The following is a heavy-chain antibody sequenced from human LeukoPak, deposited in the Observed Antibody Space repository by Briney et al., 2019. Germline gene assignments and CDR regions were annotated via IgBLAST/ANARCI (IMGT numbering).Heavy chain of an antibody. CDR3: SVVPAAIRLRYFDY. CDR1: GFTFSSYT. D-gene: IGHD2-2*01. CDR2: ISYDGSNK. V-gene: IGHV3-30-3*01. J-gene: IGHJ4*02. Sequence: GRSLRLSCAASGFTFSSYTMHWVRQAPGKGLEWVAVISYDGSNKNYADSVKGRFTISRDNSKNTLYLQMNSLRAEDMAVYYCSVVPAAIRLRYFDYWGQGTLVTVSS.